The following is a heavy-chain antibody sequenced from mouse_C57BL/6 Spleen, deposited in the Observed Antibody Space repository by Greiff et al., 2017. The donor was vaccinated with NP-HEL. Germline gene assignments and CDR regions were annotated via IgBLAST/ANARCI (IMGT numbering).Heavy chain of an antibody. V-gene: IGHV1-20*01. Sequence: DVQLQESGPELVKPGDSVKISCKASGYSFTGYFMNWVMQSHGKSLEWIGRINPYNGDTFYNQKFKGKATLTVDKSSSTAHMELRSLTSEDSAVYYCAKDYGNYLYFDYWGQGTTLTVSS. J-gene: IGHJ2*01. CDR3: AKDYGNYLYFDY. CDR2: INPYNGDT. CDR1: GYSFTGYF. D-gene: IGHD2-1*01.